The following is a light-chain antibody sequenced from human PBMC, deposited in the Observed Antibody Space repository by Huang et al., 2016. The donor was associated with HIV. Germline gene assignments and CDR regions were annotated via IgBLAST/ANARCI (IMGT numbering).Light chain of an antibody. CDR1: QNITDNF. J-gene: IGKJ4*01. CDR3: QQYLSSPLT. CDR2: GAS. V-gene: IGKV3-20*01. Sequence: DIVLTQSPGILSLSPGERAALSCRSSQNITDNFLAWYQQKSGQAPRFLIYGASSRAIGIPDRFSGSGSGTDFTLTISRLEPQDSAVYYCQQYLSSPLTFGGGTNVEIK.